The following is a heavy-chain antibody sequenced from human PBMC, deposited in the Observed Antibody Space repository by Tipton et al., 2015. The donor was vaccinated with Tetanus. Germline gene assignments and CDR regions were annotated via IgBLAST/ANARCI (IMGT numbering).Heavy chain of an antibody. Sequence: SLRLSCVASGFTFSSFGMNWVRQAPGKGLEWVSYISTATSLTFYADSVKGRFTISRDNAKNSLYLQMNSLRAEDTAVYYCARDPTRRFDYWGPGTLVTVSS. CDR1: GFTFSSFG. CDR3: ARDPTRRFDY. D-gene: IGHD1/OR15-1a*01. CDR2: ISTATSLT. J-gene: IGHJ4*02. V-gene: IGHV3-48*04.